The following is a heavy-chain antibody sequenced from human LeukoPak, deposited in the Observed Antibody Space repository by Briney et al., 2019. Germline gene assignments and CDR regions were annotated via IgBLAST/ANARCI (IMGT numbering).Heavy chain of an antibody. CDR3: TTGTWIQLCLVDY. CDR2: IKTKTDGGTT. Sequence: PGGSLRLFCAASAFTFSNSCMSWFRQAPGKGLEWVGHIKTKTDGGTTDYAAPVKGRFTISRDDSKNTLYLQMNSLKTEDTALYYCTTGTWIQLCLVDYWGQGTLVTVSS. D-gene: IGHD5-18*01. V-gene: IGHV3-15*01. CDR1: AFTFSNSC. J-gene: IGHJ4*02.